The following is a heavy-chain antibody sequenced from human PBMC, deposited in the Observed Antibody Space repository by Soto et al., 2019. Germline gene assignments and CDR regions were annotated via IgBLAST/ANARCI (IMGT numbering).Heavy chain of an antibody. CDR3: ARVVDYYDPYYYYGMDV. Sequence: GGSLRLSCAASRFTFSNYAMSWVRQAPGKGLEWVSSISSSSSYIYYADSVKGRFTISRDNAKNSLYLQMNSLRAEDTAVYYCARVVDYYDPYYYYGMDVWGQGTTVTVSS. CDR1: RFTFSNYA. J-gene: IGHJ6*02. D-gene: IGHD3-22*01. V-gene: IGHV3-21*01. CDR2: ISSSSSYI.